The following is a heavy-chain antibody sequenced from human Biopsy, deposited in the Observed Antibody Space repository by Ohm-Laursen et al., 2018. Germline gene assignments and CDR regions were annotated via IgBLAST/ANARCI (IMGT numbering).Heavy chain of an antibody. J-gene: IGHJ4*02. V-gene: IGHV3-21*06. CDR1: GFTFSSYA. CDR3: ARERGRKSIAATDY. D-gene: IGHD6-6*01. CDR2: IAERSTYI. Sequence: SLRLSCSDSGFTFSSYAMEWVRQAPGKGLEWVSSIAERSTYISYADSVKGRFTISRDNAQNSLYLQMNNLRVEDTAVYYCARERGRKSIAATDYWGQGVLVTVSS.